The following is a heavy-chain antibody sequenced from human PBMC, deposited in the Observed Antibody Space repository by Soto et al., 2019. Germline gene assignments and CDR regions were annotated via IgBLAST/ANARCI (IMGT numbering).Heavy chain of an antibody. V-gene: IGHV1-2*04. CDR3: ARGHSTDCSNGVCSFFYNHEMDV. D-gene: IGHD2-8*01. J-gene: IGHJ6*02. CDR1: GYSFTDYH. Sequence: GASVKVSFKASGYSFTDYHIHWLRQASGQGLEWLGRINPKSGGTSTAQKFQGWVTMTRDRSISTVYMELTRLRSDDTAVYFCARGHSTDCSNGVCSFFYNHEMDVWGQGTTVTVSS. CDR2: INPKSGGT.